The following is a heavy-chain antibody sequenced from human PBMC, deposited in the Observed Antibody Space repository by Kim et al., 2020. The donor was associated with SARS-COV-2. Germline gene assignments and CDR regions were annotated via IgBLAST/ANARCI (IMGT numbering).Heavy chain of an antibody. CDR2: INHSGST. CDR3: ARAGDTAMGGPDY. D-gene: IGHD5-18*01. CDR1: GGSFSGYY. J-gene: IGHJ4*02. V-gene: IGHV4-34*01. Sequence: SETLSLTCAVYGGSFSGYYWSWIRQPPGKGLEWIGEINHSGSTNYNPSLKSRVTISVDTSKNQFSLKRSSVTAAATAVSYCARAGDTAMGGPDYWGQGT.